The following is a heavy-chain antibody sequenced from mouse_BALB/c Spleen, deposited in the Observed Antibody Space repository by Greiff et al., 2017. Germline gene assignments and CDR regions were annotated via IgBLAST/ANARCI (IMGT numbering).Heavy chain of an antibody. CDR2: ISYDGSN. J-gene: IGHJ1*01. CDR1: GYSITSGYY. Sequence: EVKLQESGPGLVKPSQSLSLTCSVTGYSITSGYYWNWIRQFPGNKLEWMGYISYDGSNNYNPSLKNRISITRDTSKNQFFLKLNSVTTEDTATYYCARREPWYFDVWGAGTTVTVSS. V-gene: IGHV3-6*02. CDR3: ARREPWYFDV.